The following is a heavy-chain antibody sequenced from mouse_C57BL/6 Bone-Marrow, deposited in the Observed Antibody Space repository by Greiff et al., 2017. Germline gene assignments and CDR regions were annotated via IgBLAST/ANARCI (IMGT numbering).Heavy chain of an antibody. V-gene: IGHV1-59*01. CDR3: AREDYGSGYWYFDV. D-gene: IGHD1-1*01. CDR2: IDPSDSYT. Sequence: QVQLQQPGAELVRPGTSVKLSCKASGYTFTSYWMHWVKQRPGQGLEWIGVIDPSDSYTNYNQKFKGKATLTVDTSSSTAYMQLSSLTSEDSAVYYCAREDYGSGYWYFDVWGRGTTVTVSS. CDR1: GYTFTSYW. J-gene: IGHJ1*03.